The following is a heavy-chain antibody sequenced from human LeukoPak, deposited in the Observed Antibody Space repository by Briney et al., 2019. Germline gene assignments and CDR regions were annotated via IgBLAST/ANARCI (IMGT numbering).Heavy chain of an antibody. CDR2: ISYDGSNI. CDR1: GFTFSSYG. D-gene: IGHD2-21*02. V-gene: IGHV3-30*18. CDR3: AKDQYFVTGYYSHMGV. J-gene: IGHJ6*03. Sequence: PGGSLRLSCAASGFTFSSYGMHWVRQAPGKGLEWVAVISYDGSNINYAESVKGRFTISRDNSKNTLYLQMNSLRAEDTAVYYCAKDQYFVTGYYSHMGVWGKGTTVTISS.